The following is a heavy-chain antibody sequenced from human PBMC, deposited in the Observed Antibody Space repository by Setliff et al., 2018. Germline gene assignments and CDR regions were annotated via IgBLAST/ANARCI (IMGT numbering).Heavy chain of an antibody. D-gene: IGHD2-2*01. CDR1: GYPFTNYG. CDR3: ARDRKEIVVKPPAASLDY. Sequence: ASVKVSCKASGYPFTNYGISWVRQAPGQGLEWMGWISAYNGYIVYAQKFQGRVTMTTDTSTTTAYMEVRSLRSDDTAVYYCARDRKEIVVKPPAASLDYWGQGTQVTVSS. J-gene: IGHJ4*02. V-gene: IGHV1-18*01. CDR2: ISAYNGYI.